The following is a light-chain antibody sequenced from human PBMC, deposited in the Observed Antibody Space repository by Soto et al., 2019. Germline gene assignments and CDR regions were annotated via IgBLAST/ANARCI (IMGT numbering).Light chain of an antibody. J-gene: IGLJ2*01. CDR3: AAWDDSLIGAV. Sequence: QSVLTQPPSASGTPGQRVTISCSGSSSNIGRSYVFWYKQLPGTAPRLLIYRNNQRPSGVPDRFAGSKSGTGASLAISGLRSDDEAVYYCAAWDDSLIGAVFGGGTKLTVL. V-gene: IGLV1-47*01. CDR1: SSNIGRSY. CDR2: RNN.